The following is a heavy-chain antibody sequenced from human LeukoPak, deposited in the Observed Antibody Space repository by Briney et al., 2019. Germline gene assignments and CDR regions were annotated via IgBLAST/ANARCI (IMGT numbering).Heavy chain of an antibody. Sequence: PGGSLRLSCAASGFTFSSYAMNWVRQAPGKGLEGFSDFSGGGGSTYYADSVKGRFTISRDNSKDTLYLQLNSLRAEDTAVYYCAKVGTYEILTGYSPHLDYWGQGTLVTVSS. CDR1: GFTFSSYA. D-gene: IGHD3-9*01. J-gene: IGHJ4*02. V-gene: IGHV3-23*01. CDR3: AKVGTYEILTGYSPHLDY. CDR2: FSGGGGST.